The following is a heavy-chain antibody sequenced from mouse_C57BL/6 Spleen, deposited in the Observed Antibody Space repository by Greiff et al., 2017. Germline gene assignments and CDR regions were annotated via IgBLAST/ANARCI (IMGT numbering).Heavy chain of an antibody. D-gene: IGHD2-3*01. V-gene: IGHV3-6*01. CDR1: GYSITSGYY. J-gene: IGHJ4*01. CDR3: ARERWLPYAMDY. CDR2: ISYDGSN. Sequence: EVKVEESGPGLVKPSQSLSLTCSVTGYSITSGYYWNWIRQFPGNKLEWMGYISYDGSNNYNPSLKNRISITRDTSKNQFFLKLHSVTTEDTATYYCARERWLPYAMDYWGQGTSVTVSS.